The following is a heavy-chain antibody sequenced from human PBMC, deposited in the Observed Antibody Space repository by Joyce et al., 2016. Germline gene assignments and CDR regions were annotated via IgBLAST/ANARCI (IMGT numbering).Heavy chain of an antibody. CDR2: IYHSEST. CDR1: GGSVSSGGYS. Sequence: QMQLQESGPGLVKSSQTLSLTCAVSGGSVSSGGYSWTWIRQPPGKGLEWIGHIYHSESTYYNPSLQSRGTMSVDRSKNQFSLKLRSVTAADTAVYYCARAYGSGSYSYYYGMDVWGQGTTVTVSS. D-gene: IGHD3-10*01. J-gene: IGHJ6*02. CDR3: ARAYGSGSYSYYYGMDV. V-gene: IGHV4-30-2*01.